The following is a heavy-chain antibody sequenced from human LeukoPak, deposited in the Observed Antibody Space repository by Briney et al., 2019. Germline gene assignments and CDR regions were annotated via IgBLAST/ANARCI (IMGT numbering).Heavy chain of an antibody. D-gene: IGHD2-2*01. CDR1: GFTFSSHS. CDR2: ISSSSSYI. V-gene: IGHV3-21*01. Sequence: GGSLRLSCAASGFTFSSHSMNWVRQAPGKGLEWVSSISSSSSYIYYADSVKGRFTISRDNAKNSLYLQMNSLRAEDTAVYYCASEPDCSSTSCLTPLSYWGQGTLVTVSS. J-gene: IGHJ4*02. CDR3: ASEPDCSSTSCLTPLSY.